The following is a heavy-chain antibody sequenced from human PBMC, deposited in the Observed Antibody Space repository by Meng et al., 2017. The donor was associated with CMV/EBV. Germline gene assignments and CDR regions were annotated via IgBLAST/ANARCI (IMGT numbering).Heavy chain of an antibody. Sequence: SETLSLTCTVSGGSVSSGSYYWSWIRQPPGKGLEWIGYIYYSGSTNYNPSLKSRVTISVDTSKNQFSLKLSSVTAADTAVYYCARGGDCSSTSCYMEKWFFPLQQVYGMDVWGQGTTVTVSS. CDR2: IYYSGST. V-gene: IGHV4-61*01. CDR1: GGSVSSGSYY. D-gene: IGHD2-2*02. CDR3: ARGGDCSSTSCYMEKWFFPLQQVYGMDV. J-gene: IGHJ6*02.